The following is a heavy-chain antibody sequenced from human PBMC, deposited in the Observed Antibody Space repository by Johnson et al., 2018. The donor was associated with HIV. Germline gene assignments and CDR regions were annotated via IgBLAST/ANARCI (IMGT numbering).Heavy chain of an antibody. Sequence: VQLVESGGGVVQPGRSLRLSCAASGFTFSSYAMSWVRQAPGKGLEWVSAISGSGGSTYYADSVKGRFTISRDNAKNSLYLQMRGLRAEDTAMYYCARDDSSGFDDAFELWGQGTMVSVSS. D-gene: IGHD3-22*01. V-gene: IGHV3-23*04. CDR2: ISGSGGST. CDR1: GFTFSSYA. CDR3: ARDDSSGFDDAFEL. J-gene: IGHJ3*01.